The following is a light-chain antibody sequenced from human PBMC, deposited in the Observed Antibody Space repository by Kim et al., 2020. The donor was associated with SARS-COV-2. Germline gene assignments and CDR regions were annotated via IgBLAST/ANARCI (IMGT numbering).Light chain of an antibody. CDR2: AVV. J-gene: IGLJ2*01. V-gene: IGLV2-14*04. CDR1: INDIGSNNS. CDR3: SSYANTNALVV. Sequence: QSITISYTGGINDIGSNNSVAWYQQHPGRAPELIIYAVVNRPSWIASRFSGSKSGTTASLTISGLQAEDEADYYCSSYANTNALVVFGGGTKVTVL.